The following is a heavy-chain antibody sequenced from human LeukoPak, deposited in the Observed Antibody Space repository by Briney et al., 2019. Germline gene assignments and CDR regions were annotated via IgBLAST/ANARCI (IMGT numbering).Heavy chain of an antibody. Sequence: GGSLRLSCTASGFSFGDDAWSWFRQAPGRGLEWVSAISGSGGSTYYADSVKGRFTISRDNSKNTLYLQMNSLRAEDTAVYYCAKDQGYSYGPLDYWGQGTLVTVSS. CDR2: ISGSGGST. CDR1: GFSFGDDA. V-gene: IGHV3-23*01. D-gene: IGHD5-18*01. J-gene: IGHJ4*02. CDR3: AKDQGYSYGPLDY.